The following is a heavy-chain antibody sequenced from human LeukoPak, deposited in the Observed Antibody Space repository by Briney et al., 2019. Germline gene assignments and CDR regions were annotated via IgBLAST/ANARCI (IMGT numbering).Heavy chain of an antibody. CDR3: ARVRGITMIVVVISTIPVGYFDL. D-gene: IGHD3-22*01. CDR1: GGSISSGGYY. J-gene: IGHJ2*01. CDR2: IYYSGST. V-gene: IGHV4-31*03. Sequence: SETLSLTCPVSGGSISSGGYYWSWLRQHPGKGLEGIGYIYYSGSTYYNPTLKSRVTISVDTSKNQFSLKLSSVTAADTAVYYCARVRGITMIVVVISTIPVGYFDLWGRGTLVTVSS.